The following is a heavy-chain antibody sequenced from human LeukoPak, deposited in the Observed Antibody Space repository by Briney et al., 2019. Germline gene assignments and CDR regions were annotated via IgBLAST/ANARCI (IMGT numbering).Heavy chain of an antibody. J-gene: IGHJ4*02. CDR1: GGSISSGDYY. V-gene: IGHV4-39*01. CDR3: ARHTIRGYDVSTFDY. Sequence: PSETLSLTCSVSGGSISSGDYYWSWIRQPPGRGLEWIGSIYYSGSTYYNPSLKSRVTIPVDTSKNQFSLKLSSVTAADTAVYYCARHTIRGYDVSTFDYWGQGTLVTFSP. D-gene: IGHD5-12*01. CDR2: IYYSGST.